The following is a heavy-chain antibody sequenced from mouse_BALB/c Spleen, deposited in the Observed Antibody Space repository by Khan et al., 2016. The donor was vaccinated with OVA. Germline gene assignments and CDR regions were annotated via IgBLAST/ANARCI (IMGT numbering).Heavy chain of an antibody. J-gene: IGHJ3*01. V-gene: IGHV1S127*01. CDR2: IDPSKSET. CDR3: ARGGYGSPFAY. Sequence: QVQLQQSGPELVRPGASVKMSCKASGYTFTSFWIHWVKQRPGQGLEWIGMIDPSKSETRLNQKFKDKATLNADKSSNTAYMQLSRLTSEGSAVNYGARGGYGSPFAYWGQGTLVTVSA. D-gene: IGHD1-1*01. CDR1: GYTFTSFW.